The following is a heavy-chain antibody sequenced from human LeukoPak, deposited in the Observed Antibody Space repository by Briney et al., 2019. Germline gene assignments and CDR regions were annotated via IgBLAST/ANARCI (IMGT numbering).Heavy chain of an antibody. CDR2: MNPNSGNT. Sequence: ASVTVSCKASGYTFTSYDINWVRQATGQGLEWMGWMNPNSGNTGYAQKFQGRVTMTRNTSISTAYMELSSLRSEDTAVYYCARGIAVAGTRPDGYWGQGTLVTVSS. J-gene: IGHJ4*02. CDR1: GYTFTSYD. V-gene: IGHV1-8*01. CDR3: ARGIAVAGTRPDGY. D-gene: IGHD6-19*01.